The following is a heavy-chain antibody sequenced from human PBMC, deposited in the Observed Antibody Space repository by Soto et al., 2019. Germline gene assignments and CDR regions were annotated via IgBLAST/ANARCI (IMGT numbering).Heavy chain of an antibody. J-gene: IGHJ6*02. Sequence: GGSLRLSCAASGFTFSSSAMSWVRQAPGKGLEWVSSISSGSDYIFYADSVKGRFTISRDNAKNSMYLQMNSLRAVDTAVYYCAKRKEGYYAGMDVWGQGTTVTVSS. CDR3: AKRKEGYYAGMDV. CDR2: ISSGSDYI. V-gene: IGHV3-21*01. CDR1: GFTFSSSA.